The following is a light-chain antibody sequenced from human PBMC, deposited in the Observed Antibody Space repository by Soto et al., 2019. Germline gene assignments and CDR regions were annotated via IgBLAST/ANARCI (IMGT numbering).Light chain of an antibody. CDR3: AAWDASLDGYV. Sequence: QSALTQPPSASGTPGQRVTISCSTSSSNLGDNTVNWYQQVPGAAPKLLIYSYDQRPSGVPDRFSGSKSSTSASLAISGLQSEDEADYYCAAWDASLDGYVFGTGTRSPS. CDR1: SSNLGDNT. J-gene: IGLJ1*01. CDR2: SYD. V-gene: IGLV1-44*01.